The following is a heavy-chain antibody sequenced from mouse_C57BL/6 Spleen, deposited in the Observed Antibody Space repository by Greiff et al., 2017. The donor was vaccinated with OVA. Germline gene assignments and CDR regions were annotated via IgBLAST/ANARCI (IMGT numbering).Heavy chain of an antibody. J-gene: IGHJ2*01. CDR1: GYSITSGYY. CDR2: ISYDGSN. V-gene: IGHV3-6*01. D-gene: IGHD4-1*01. CDR3: ATNGRRDYLDY. Sequence: EVKLLESGPGLVKPSQSLSLTCSVTGYSITSGYYWNWIRQFPGNKLEWMGYISYDGSNNYNPSFKNRIFITRDTSKNQSFLTLNSVTTKDTATDYSATNGRRDYLDYWGQGTTLTVSS.